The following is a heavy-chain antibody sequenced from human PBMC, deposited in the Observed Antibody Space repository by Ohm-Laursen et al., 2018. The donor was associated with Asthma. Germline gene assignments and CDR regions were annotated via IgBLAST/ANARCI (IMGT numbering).Heavy chain of an antibody. V-gene: IGHV3-9*01. CDR1: GFTFDDYA. CDR2: ISWNSGSI. Sequence: SLRLYCAASGFTFDDYAMHWVRQAPGKGLEWVSGISWNSGSIGYADSVKGRFTISRDNAKNSLYLQMNSLRSEDTAVYYCARSPMGYCSSTSCRGDYYYYGMDVWGQGTTVTVSS. J-gene: IGHJ6*02. CDR3: ARSPMGYCSSTSCRGDYYYYGMDV. D-gene: IGHD2-2*01.